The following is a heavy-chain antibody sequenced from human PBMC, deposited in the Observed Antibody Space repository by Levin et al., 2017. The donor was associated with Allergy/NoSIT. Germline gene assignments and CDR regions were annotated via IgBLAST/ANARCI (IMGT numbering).Heavy chain of an antibody. CDR3: ARGMYYADYDSYFDF. D-gene: IGHD4-17*01. CDR2: IYSGGNT. J-gene: IGHJ4*02. V-gene: IGHV3-53*01. CDR1: GLTVSSNY. Sequence: GGSLRLSCVASGLTVSSNYMNWVRQAPGKGLEWVSVIYSGGNTYYADSVKGRFTISRDSSKNTLWLQMNSLRAEDTAVYYCARGMYYADYDSYFDFWGQGTLVTVSS.